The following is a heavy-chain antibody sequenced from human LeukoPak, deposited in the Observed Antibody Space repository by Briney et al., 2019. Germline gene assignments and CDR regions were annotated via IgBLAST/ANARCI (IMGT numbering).Heavy chain of an antibody. Sequence: ASVKVSCKASGGTFSSYPITWVRQAPGQGLERMGVIIPIFGTAHYAQKFQGRVTMTTDTSTSTAYMELRSLRSDDTAVYYCARDEGWELPTRAWGQGTLVTVSS. V-gene: IGHV1-69*05. J-gene: IGHJ4*02. D-gene: IGHD1-26*01. CDR2: IIPIFGTA. CDR3: ARDEGWELPTRA. CDR1: GGTFSSYP.